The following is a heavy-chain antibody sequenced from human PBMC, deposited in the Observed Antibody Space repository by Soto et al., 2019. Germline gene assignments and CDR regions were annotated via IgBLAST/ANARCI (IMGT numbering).Heavy chain of an antibody. CDR2: IYYSGST. CDR1: GGSFSSSSYY. CDR3: XXHWITMVRGVCHFDY. D-gene: IGHD3-10*01. V-gene: IGHV4-39*01. J-gene: IGHJ4*02. Sequence: QLQLQESGPGLVKPSETLSLTCTVSGGSFSSSSYYWGWIRQPPGKGLEWIGSIYYSGSTYYNPSLKSRVTMSVDPSKNQXXXXXISVXAXDTAXXYXXXHWITMVRGVCHFDYWGQGTLVTVSS.